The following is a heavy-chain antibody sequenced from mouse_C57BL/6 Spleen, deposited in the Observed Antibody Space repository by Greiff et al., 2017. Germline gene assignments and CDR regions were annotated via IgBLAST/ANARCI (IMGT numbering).Heavy chain of an antibody. J-gene: IGHJ4*01. CDR3: ARQVYGDDPYYAMDY. D-gene: IGHD2-2*01. V-gene: IGHV1-7*01. Sequence: VQLQQSGAELAKPGASVKLSCKASGYTFTSYWMHRVNQRPGQGLEWIGYINPSSGNTKYNQKFKDKATLTADKTYSTSYMQLSSLTYEVTAVYYCARQVYGDDPYYAMDYWGKGTSVTVSS. CDR1: GYTFTSYW. CDR2: INPSSGNT.